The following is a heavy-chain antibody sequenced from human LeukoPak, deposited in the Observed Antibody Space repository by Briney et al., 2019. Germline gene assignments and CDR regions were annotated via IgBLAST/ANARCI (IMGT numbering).Heavy chain of an antibody. J-gene: IGHJ6*03. Sequence: ASVKVSCKASGYTFTSYGINWVRQAPGQGLEWMGWISAYNGNTKYAQKLQGRVTMTTDTSTSTAYMELRSLRSDDTAVYYCARGETHPYYYYYMDVWGKGTTVTVSS. CDR2: ISAYNGNT. CDR1: GYTFTSYG. V-gene: IGHV1-18*01. CDR3: ARGETHPYYYYYMDV.